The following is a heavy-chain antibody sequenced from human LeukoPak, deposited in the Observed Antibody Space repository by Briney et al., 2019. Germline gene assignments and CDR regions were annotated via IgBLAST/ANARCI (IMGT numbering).Heavy chain of an antibody. CDR3: VITAGPPTDH. CDR2: ISRGGSPI. D-gene: IGHD1-14*01. CDR1: GITFSDYY. Sequence: GGSLRLSCTASGITFSDYYMNWIRQAPGKGLEWLSFISRGGSPIYYADSVKGRFTISRDNAKNSLYLQMNSLRAEDTAMYYCVITAGPPTDHWGQGALVTVSS. V-gene: IGHV3-11*04. J-gene: IGHJ4*01.